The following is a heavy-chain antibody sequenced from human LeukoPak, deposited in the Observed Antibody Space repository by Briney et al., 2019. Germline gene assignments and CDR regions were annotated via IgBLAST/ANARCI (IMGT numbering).Heavy chain of an antibody. CDR3: ARAYGGNPFDY. V-gene: IGHV1-18*01. CDR2: ISAYNGNT. Sequence: ASVKVSCTASGYTLTSYGINWVRQAPGQGLEWMGWISAYNGNTNYAQKVQGRVTMTTDTSTSTVYMELRSLRSDDTAVYYCARAYGGNPFDYWGQGTLVTVSS. J-gene: IGHJ4*02. CDR1: GYTLTSYG. D-gene: IGHD4-23*01.